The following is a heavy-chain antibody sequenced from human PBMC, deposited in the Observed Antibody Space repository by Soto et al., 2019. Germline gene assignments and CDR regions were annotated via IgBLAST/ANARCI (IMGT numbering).Heavy chain of an antibody. CDR2: ISGSGDST. CDR1: GFTFSTYA. CDR3: AGRSGSSDY. V-gene: IGHV3-23*01. J-gene: IGHJ4*02. D-gene: IGHD3-10*01. Sequence: EVQLLESGGGLVQPGGSLRLSCAASGFTFSTYAMIWVRQAPGKGLEWVSAISGSGDSTYYADSVKGRFTISRDNSKNTLYLQMDSLRAEDTAVYYCAGRSGSSDYWGRGTLVTVSS.